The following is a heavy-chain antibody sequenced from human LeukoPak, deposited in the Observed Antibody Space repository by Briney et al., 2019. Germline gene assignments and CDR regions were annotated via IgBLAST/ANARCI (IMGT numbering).Heavy chain of an antibody. CDR1: GFTFSDYY. D-gene: IGHD6-6*01. J-gene: IGHJ5*02. CDR2: IKQDGSEK. CDR3: ARVRYSSSSWFDP. Sequence: PGGSLRLSCAASGFTFSDYYMSWIRQAPGKGLEWVANIKQDGSEKYYVDSVKGRFTISRDNAKNSLYLQMNSLRAEDTAVYYCARVRYSSSSWFDPWGQETLVTVSS. V-gene: IGHV3-7*01.